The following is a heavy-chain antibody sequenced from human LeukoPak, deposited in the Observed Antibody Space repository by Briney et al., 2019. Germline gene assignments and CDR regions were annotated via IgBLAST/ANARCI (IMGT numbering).Heavy chain of an antibody. D-gene: IGHD6-19*01. CDR3: ARGAPIRVAVAATFDP. Sequence: SVKVSCKASGGTFSSYAISWVRQAPGQGLEWMGGIIPIFGTANYAQKFQGRVTITADESTSTAYMELSSLRSEDTAVYYCARGAPIRVAVAATFDPWGQGTLVTVPS. CDR1: GGTFSSYA. J-gene: IGHJ5*02. CDR2: IIPIFGTA. V-gene: IGHV1-69*13.